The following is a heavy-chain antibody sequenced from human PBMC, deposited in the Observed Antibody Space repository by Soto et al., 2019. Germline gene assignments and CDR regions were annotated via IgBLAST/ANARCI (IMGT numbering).Heavy chain of an antibody. CDR2: IYYTGST. D-gene: IGHD1-26*01. J-gene: IGHJ4*02. V-gene: IGHV4-61*01. CDR3: ARRVGATPPIN. CDR1: GSSVSSASYH. Sequence: PSETLSLTCTVSGSSVSSASYHWVWIRQPPGKGLQWIGNIYYTGSTNYNPSLKSRVTISVDTSKNQFSLKLYSVTAADTAVYYCARRVGATPPINWGQGTLVTVS.